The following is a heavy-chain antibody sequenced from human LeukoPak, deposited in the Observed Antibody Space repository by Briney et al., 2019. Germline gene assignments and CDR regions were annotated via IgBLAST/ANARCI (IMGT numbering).Heavy chain of an antibody. D-gene: IGHD3-22*01. J-gene: IGHJ6*02. V-gene: IGHV4-61*02. Sequence: SETLSLTCTVSGGSISSGSYYWSWIRQPAGKGLEWIGRIYTSGSTNYNPSLKSRVTISVDTSKNQFSLKLSSVTAADTAVYYCARLLHYYDSKSGMDVWGQGTTVTVSS. CDR3: ARLLHYYDSKSGMDV. CDR2: IYTSGST. CDR1: GGSISSGSYY.